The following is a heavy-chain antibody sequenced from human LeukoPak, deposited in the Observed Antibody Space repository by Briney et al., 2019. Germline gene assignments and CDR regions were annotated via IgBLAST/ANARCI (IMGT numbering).Heavy chain of an antibody. CDR3: ARHLSTSQASDGGY. Sequence: SETLSLTCTVSGGSINSNNYYWGWIRQPPGKGLEWIGSIYYSGSAYYNPSLKSRLTISVDTSKNQFSLKLSSVTAADTAVYYCARHLSTSQASDGGYWGQGTLVTVSS. J-gene: IGHJ4*02. CDR2: IYYSGSA. CDR1: GGSINSNNYY. D-gene: IGHD2-2*01. V-gene: IGHV4-39*01.